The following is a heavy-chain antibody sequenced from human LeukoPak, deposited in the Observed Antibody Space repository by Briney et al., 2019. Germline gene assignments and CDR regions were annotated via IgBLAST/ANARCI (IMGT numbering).Heavy chain of an antibody. CDR2: INLDGSER. J-gene: IGHJ4*02. CDR3: GRVIAGAIDY. V-gene: IGHV3-7*01. D-gene: IGHD6-13*01. CDR1: GFTFSGHS. Sequence: GGSLRLSCAASGFTFSGHSMTWVRQAPGKGLEWVANINLDGSERFYVDFVKGRFTISRENADNSMYLQMNSLRAEDTAVYYCGRVIAGAIDYWGQGTLVTVSS.